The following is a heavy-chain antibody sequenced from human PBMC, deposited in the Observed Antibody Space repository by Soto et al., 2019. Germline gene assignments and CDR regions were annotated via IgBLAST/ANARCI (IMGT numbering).Heavy chain of an antibody. D-gene: IGHD5-12*01. CDR3: AGRGYGYTGRYWFDP. Sequence: QVQLVQSGAEVKKPGSSGKVSCKASGGTFSSYAISWVRQAPGQGLEWMGGIIPIFGTANYAQNFQGRVTINADESTSTAYMELSSLRSEDTAVYYCAGRGYGYTGRYWFDPWGQGTLVTVS. V-gene: IGHV1-69*01. CDR1: GGTFSSYA. J-gene: IGHJ5*02. CDR2: IIPIFGTA.